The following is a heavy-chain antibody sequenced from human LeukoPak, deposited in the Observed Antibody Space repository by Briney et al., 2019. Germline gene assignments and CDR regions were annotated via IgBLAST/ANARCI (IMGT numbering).Heavy chain of an antibody. V-gene: IGHV3-23*01. CDR1: GFTFSSYA. CDR3: ALYVWGSYRTPPRQRRFDY. CDR2: ISGSGGST. J-gene: IGHJ4*02. D-gene: IGHD3-16*02. Sequence: PGGSLRLSCAASGFTFSSYAMSWVRQAPGKGLEWVSAISGSGGSTYYADSVKGRFTISRDNSKNTLYLQMNSLRAEDTAAYYCALYVWGSYRTPPRQRRFDYWGQGTLVTVSS.